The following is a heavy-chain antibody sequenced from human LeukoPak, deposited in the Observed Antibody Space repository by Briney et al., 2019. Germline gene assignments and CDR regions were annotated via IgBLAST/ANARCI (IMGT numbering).Heavy chain of an antibody. V-gene: IGHV3-30*18. J-gene: IGHJ3*02. CDR3: AKGRGYSSSWVDAFDI. CDR2: ISYDGSNK. Sequence: GGSLRLSCAASGFTFSSYGMHWVRQAPGKGLEWVAVISYDGSNKYYADSVKGRFTISRDNSKNTLYLQMNSLRAEDTAVYYCAKGRGYSSSWVDAFDIWGQGTMVTVSS. D-gene: IGHD6-13*01. CDR1: GFTFSSYG.